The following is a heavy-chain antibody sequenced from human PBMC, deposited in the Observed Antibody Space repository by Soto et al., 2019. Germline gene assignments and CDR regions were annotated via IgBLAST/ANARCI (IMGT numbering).Heavy chain of an antibody. CDR1: GYTFTGYY. D-gene: IGHD2-15*01. V-gene: IGHV1-2*02. J-gene: IGHJ4*02. CDR3: ARDLAKGGGSAGFDY. CDR2: INPNSGGT. Sequence: QVQLVQSGAEVKKPGASVKVSCKASGYTFTGYYIHWVRQAPGQGLEWMGWINPNSGGTKYPQKFQGRFTMTRDTSIRTLYMSLTGLKSDDTAVYFCARDLAKGGGSAGFDYWGQGTLVAVSS.